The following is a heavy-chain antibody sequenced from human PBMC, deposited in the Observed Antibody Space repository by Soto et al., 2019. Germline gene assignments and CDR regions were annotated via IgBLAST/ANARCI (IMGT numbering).Heavy chain of an antibody. CDR1: GFIFSTYV. J-gene: IGHJ3*02. CDR2: ISYDGSNQ. Sequence: PGGSLRLSCAASGFIFSTYVMHWVGQSPGKGLEWVAVISYDGSNQYYEDSVKGRFTISRDNSKNTLYLQMNSLRVEDTAVYYCAKSWSGSHGAFDMWGQGTMVTVSS. CDR3: AKSWSGSHGAFDM. V-gene: IGHV3-30*18. D-gene: IGHD2-8*02.